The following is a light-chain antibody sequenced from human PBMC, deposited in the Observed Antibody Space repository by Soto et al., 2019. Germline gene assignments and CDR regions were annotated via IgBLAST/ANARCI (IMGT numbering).Light chain of an antibody. J-gene: IGLJ2*01. CDR3: CSFTDTTTLI. Sequence: QSALPQPPSVSGSPGQSVTISCTGTSSDVGSYNRVSWFQQPPGTAPKLIIYEVSNRPSGVPDRFSGSKSGNTASLTISGLQAEDEAEYYCCSFTDTTTLIVGGGTKVTVL. CDR2: EVS. CDR1: SSDVGSYNR. V-gene: IGLV2-18*02.